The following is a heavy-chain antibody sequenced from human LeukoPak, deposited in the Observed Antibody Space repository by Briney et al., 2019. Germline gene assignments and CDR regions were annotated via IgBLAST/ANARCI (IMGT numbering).Heavy chain of an antibody. D-gene: IGHD3-16*01. CDR1: GFTFSSYS. J-gene: IGHJ4*02. CDR2: ISSSSSYI. CDR3: ARDLGGAVNY. Sequence: GGSLRLSCAASGFTFSSYSMNWVRQAPGKGLEWVSSISSSSSYIYYADSVKGRFTISRDNAKNSLYLQMNSLRAEDTALYYCARDLGGAVNYWGQGTLVTVSS. V-gene: IGHV3-21*04.